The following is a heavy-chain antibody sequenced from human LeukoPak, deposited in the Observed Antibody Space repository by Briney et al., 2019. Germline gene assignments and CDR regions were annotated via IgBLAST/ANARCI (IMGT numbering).Heavy chain of an antibody. CDR1: GGTFSSYA. V-gene: IGHV1-69*13. CDR2: IIPIFGTA. CDR3: ARRALHYYGSGTPFDP. Sequence: ASVKVSCKASGGTFSSYAISWVRQAPGQGLEWMGGIIPIFGTANYAQKFQGRVTITADESTSTAYMELSSLRSEDTAVYYCARRALHYYGSGTPFDPWGQGTLVTVSS. J-gene: IGHJ5*02. D-gene: IGHD3-10*01.